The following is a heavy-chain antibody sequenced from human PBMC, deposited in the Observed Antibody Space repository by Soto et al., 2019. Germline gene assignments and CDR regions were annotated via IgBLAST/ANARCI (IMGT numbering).Heavy chain of an antibody. CDR3: ARSPAYYDFWSGYYDESEDV. CDR2: ISAYNGNT. Sequence: QVQLVQSGAEVKKPGASVKVSCKASGYTFTSYGISWVRQAPGQGLEWMGWISAYNGNTNYAQKLQGRVTMTTDTSTSTAYMELRSLRSGDTAVYYCARSPAYYDFWSGYYDESEDVWGKGTTVTVSS. J-gene: IGHJ6*04. D-gene: IGHD3-3*01. V-gene: IGHV1-18*01. CDR1: GYTFTSYG.